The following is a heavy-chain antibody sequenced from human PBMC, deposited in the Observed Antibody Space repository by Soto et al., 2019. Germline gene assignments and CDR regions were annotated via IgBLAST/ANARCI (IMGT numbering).Heavy chain of an antibody. CDR2: ISVSXRST. CDR1: GFTLSSYT. V-gene: IGHV3-23*01. CDR3: TKYRDVWYSEFWSGSPLEQ. D-gene: IGHD3-3*01. Sequence: GGSLRLPCAASGFTLSSYTMNWVRQSPGKGLEWVSAISVSXRSTFYADSVKGRFTICRDIVKTTVYLQMKSLRAEDTAVYYRTKYRDVWYSEFWSGSPLEQGGRGTLVTVSS. J-gene: IGHJ4*02.